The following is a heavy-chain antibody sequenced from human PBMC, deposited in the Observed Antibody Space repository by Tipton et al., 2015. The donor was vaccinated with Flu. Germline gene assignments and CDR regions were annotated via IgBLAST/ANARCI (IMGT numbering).Heavy chain of an antibody. J-gene: IGHJ5*02. Sequence: SLRLSCAASGFTFSNYAMAWVRQAPGKGLEWVSSVSNSGGYTYYADSVKGRFTISRDNSKNTLYLQMNSLRAEDTAVYYCANIGGGSYYGGDLWGRGTLVTVSS. CDR1: GFTFSNYA. D-gene: IGHD1-26*01. CDR3: ANIGGGSYYGGDL. CDR2: VSNSGGYT. V-gene: IGHV3-23*01.